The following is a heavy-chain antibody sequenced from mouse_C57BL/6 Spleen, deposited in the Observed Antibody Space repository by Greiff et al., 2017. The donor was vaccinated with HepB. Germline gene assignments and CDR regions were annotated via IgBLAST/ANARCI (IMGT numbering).Heavy chain of an antibody. CDR1: GYTFTSYG. D-gene: IGHD2-4*01. V-gene: IGHV1-81*01. CDR2: IYPRSGNT. Sequence: VQLQQSGAELARPGASVKLSCKASGYTFTSYGISWVKQRTGQGLEWIGEIYPRSGNTYYNQKFKDKATLTVDKSSSTAYMQLSSLTSEDSAVYYCASYDYDGGFAYWGQGTLVTVSA. J-gene: IGHJ3*01. CDR3: ASYDYDGGFAY.